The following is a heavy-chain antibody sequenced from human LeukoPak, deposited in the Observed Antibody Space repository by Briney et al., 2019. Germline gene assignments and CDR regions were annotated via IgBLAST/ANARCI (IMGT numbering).Heavy chain of an antibody. D-gene: IGHD2/OR15-2a*01. CDR1: EFTFNKYW. V-gene: IGHV3-7*01. Sequence: GGSLRLSCTASEFTFNKYWMNWVRQAPGKGLEWVANIKQDGSEKYYVDSVKGRFTISRDNAKNSLYLQMNSLRAEDTAVYYCARGPTRANSTDYWGQGALVTVSS. CDR2: IKQDGSEK. J-gene: IGHJ4*02. CDR3: ARGPTRANSTDY.